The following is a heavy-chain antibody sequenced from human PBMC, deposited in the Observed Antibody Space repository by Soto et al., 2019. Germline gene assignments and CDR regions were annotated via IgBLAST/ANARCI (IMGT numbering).Heavy chain of an antibody. CDR1: GFIFSDYA. CDR3: AKVAGGLGYFDL. J-gene: IGHJ2*01. Sequence: PGGSLRLSCVASGFIFSDYAMTWIRQAPGKGLEWVATISASGGNIEYTDSLKGRFTISRDNSKKTVYLQINGLTADDTAVHYCAKVAGGLGYFDLWGRGTLVTVPQ. D-gene: IGHD3-16*01. CDR2: ISASGGNI. V-gene: IGHV3-23*01.